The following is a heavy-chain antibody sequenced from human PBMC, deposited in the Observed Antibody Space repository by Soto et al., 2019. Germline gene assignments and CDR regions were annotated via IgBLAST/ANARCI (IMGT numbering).Heavy chain of an antibody. Sequence: EVQVLESGGGLVQPGGSLRLSCAATGFTFSDVAMSWVRQAPGKGLEWVSRIYGGGNGPHYADSVKGRVTISRDNSKNTLYLQMNSLSAEDTAVYYCAKMEGMDPWAYSFDYWGQGTLVTVSS. D-gene: IGHD2-2*03. CDR2: IYGGGNGP. J-gene: IGHJ4*02. CDR1: GFTFSDVA. CDR3: AKMEGMDPWAYSFDY. V-gene: IGHV3-23*01.